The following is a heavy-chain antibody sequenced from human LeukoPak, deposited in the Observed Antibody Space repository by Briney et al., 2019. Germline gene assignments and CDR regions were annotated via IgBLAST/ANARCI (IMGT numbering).Heavy chain of an antibody. J-gene: IGHJ4*02. CDR1: GFDFSSYT. CDR3: TRDAVAYSSVYVAGKYFDD. CDR2: ISYNGRNE. V-gene: IGHV3-30*14. Sequence: PGGSLRLSCVGSGFDFSSYTMNWVRQALGKGLEWLTFISYNGRNEFYADSVKGRFTVSRDNSKSALYVQMNSLRPEDTAVYYCTRDAVAYSSVYVAGKYFDDWGQGTLVIVSS. D-gene: IGHD5/OR15-5a*01.